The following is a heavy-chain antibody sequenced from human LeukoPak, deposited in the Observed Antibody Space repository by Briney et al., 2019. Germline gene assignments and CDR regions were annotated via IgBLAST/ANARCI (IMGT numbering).Heavy chain of an antibody. CDR1: GGSISSYY. J-gene: IGHJ2*01. D-gene: IGHD4-17*01. V-gene: IGHV4-59*01. CDR3: ARGGDRYYWYFDL. CDR2: IYYSGNT. Sequence: PSETLSLTCTVSGGSISSYYWSWIRQPPGKGLEWIGYIYYSGNTNYNPSLKSRVTISVDTSKNQFSLKLSSVTAADTAVYYCARGGDRYYWYFDLWGRGTLVTVSS.